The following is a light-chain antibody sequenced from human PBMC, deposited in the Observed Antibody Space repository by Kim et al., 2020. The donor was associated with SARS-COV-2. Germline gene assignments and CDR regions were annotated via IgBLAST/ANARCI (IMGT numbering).Light chain of an antibody. CDR2: QDS. CDR3: QAWDSSTAV. V-gene: IGLV3-1*01. Sequence: SVSQGQTASITCSGDKLGDKYACWYQQKPGQSPVLVIYQDSKRPSGIPERFSGSNAGNTATLNISGTQAMDEADYYCQAWDSSTAVFGGGTKLTVL. J-gene: IGLJ2*01. CDR1: KLGDKY.